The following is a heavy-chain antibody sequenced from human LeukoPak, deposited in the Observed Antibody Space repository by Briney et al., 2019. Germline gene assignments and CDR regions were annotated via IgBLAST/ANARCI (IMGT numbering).Heavy chain of an antibody. CDR1: GYTFTGYY. D-gene: IGHD1-7*01. CDR2: MNPNSGNT. J-gene: IGHJ6*03. V-gene: IGHV1-8*01. CDR3: ARARTGTTLFSYYYMDV. Sequence: ASVKVSCKAAGYTFTGYYMFWVRQAPGQGLEWMGWMNPNSGNTGYAQKFQGRVTMTRNTSISTAYMELSSLRSEDTAVYSCARARTGTTLFSYYYMDVWGKGTTVTVSS.